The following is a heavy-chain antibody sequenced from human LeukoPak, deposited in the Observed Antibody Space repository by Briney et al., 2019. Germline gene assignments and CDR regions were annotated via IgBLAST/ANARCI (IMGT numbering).Heavy chain of an antibody. CDR1: GYTFSIYG. J-gene: IGHJ4*02. CDR2: ISAYNGNT. Sequence: ASVKVSCKASGYTFSIYGFSWVRQAPGQGLEWMGWISAYNGNTNYAQKFQGRVTMTTDTSTSTAHMELRSLRSDDTAVYYCARVSCSCGSCYYFDYWGQGTLVTVSS. CDR3: ARVSCSCGSCYYFDY. V-gene: IGHV1-18*01. D-gene: IGHD2-15*01.